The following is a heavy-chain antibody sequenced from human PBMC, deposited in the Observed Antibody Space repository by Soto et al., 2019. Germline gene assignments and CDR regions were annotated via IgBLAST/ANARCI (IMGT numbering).Heavy chain of an antibody. Sequence: GGSLRLSCAASGFTVSSNYMSWVRQAPGKGLEWVSVIYSGGSTYYADSVKGRFTISRDNSKNTLYLQMNSLRAEDTAVYYCARDRRATLDGGYYYYMDVWGKGTTVTVSS. V-gene: IGHV3-66*01. J-gene: IGHJ6*03. CDR3: ARDRRATLDGGYYYYMDV. CDR1: GFTVSSNY. CDR2: IYSGGST. D-gene: IGHD4-17*01.